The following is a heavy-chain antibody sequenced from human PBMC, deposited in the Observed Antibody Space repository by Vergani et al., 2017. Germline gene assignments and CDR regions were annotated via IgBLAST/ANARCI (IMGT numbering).Heavy chain of an antibody. CDR1: GGSISSSNW. D-gene: IGHD1-1*01. CDR3: ARDHTNSRSWYNWNEYYYYGMHV. V-gene: IGHV4-4*02. CDR2: IYHSGST. Sequence: QVQLQESGPGLVKPSGTLSLTCAVSGGSISSSNWWSWVRQPPGKGLEWIGEIYHSGSTNYNPALKSRVTISVDKSKNQFSLKLRSVTAADTAVYYCARDHTNSRSWYNWNEYYYYGMHVWGQG. J-gene: IGHJ6*02.